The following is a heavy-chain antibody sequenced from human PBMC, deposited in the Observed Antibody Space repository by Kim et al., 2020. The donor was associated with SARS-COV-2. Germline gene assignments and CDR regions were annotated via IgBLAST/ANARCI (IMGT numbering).Heavy chain of an antibody. CDR3: AREPGVALTPDFDY. CDR2: ISAYNGNT. CDR1: GYTFTSYG. J-gene: IGHJ4*02. V-gene: IGHV1-18*01. Sequence: ASVKVSCKASGYTFTSYGISWVRQAPGQGLEWMGWISAYNGNTNYAQKLQGRVTMTTDTSTSTAYMELRSLRSDDTAVYYCAREPGVALTPDFDYWGQGTLVTVSS. D-gene: IGHD3-3*01.